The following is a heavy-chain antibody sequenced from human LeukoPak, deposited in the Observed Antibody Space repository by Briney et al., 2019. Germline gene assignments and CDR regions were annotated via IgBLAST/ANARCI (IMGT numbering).Heavy chain of an antibody. V-gene: IGHV3-21*01. Sequence: GGSLRLSCAASGLTFSSYTINWVRQAPGKGLEWVSSISSSSTYIYYADSLKGRFTISRDNAKDSLSLQLNSLRAEDTAVYYCARDLRSRYYDSSGYLNYFDYWGQGTLVTVSS. CDR1: GLTFSSYT. J-gene: IGHJ4*02. D-gene: IGHD3-22*01. CDR3: ARDLRSRYYDSSGYLNYFDY. CDR2: ISSSSTYI.